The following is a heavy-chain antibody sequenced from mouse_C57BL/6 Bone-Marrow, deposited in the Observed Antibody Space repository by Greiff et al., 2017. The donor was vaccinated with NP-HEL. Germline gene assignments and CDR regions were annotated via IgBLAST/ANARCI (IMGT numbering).Heavy chain of an antibody. D-gene: IGHD1-1*01. Sequence: EVKLMESGGGLVKPGGSLKLSCAASGFTFSDYGMHWVRQAPEKGLEWVAYISSGSSTIYYADTVKGRFTISRDNAKNTLFLQMTSLRSEDTAMYYCARKAYGSSSLYFDVWGTGTTVTVSS. J-gene: IGHJ1*03. V-gene: IGHV5-17*01. CDR3: ARKAYGSSSLYFDV. CDR1: GFTFSDYG. CDR2: ISSGSSTI.